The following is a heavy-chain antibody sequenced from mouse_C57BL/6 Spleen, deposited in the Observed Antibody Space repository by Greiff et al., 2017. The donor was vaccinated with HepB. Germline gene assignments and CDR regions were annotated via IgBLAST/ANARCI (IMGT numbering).Heavy chain of an antibody. CDR2: ISDGGSYT. Sequence: EVMLVESGGGLVKPGGSLKLSCAASGFTFSSYAMSWVRQTPEKRLEWVATISDGGSYTYYPDNVKGRFTISRDNAKNNLYLQMSHLQSEDTAMYYCARGLTGTNAMDYWGQGTSVTVSS. J-gene: IGHJ4*01. CDR3: ARGLTGTNAMDY. D-gene: IGHD4-1*01. V-gene: IGHV5-4*03. CDR1: GFTFSSYA.